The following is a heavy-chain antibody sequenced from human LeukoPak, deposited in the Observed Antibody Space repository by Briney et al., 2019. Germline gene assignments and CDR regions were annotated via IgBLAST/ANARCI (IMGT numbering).Heavy chain of an antibody. CDR2: INHSGST. J-gene: IGHJ4*01. D-gene: IGHD3-10*01. V-gene: IGHV4-34*01. CDR3: ARDLSTMVRVYFDY. CDR1: GGSFSGYY. Sequence: PSETLSLTCAVYGGSFSGYYWSWIRQPPGKGLEWIGEINHSGSTNYNPSLKSRVTISVDTSKNQFSLRLSSVTAADTAVYFCARDLSTMVRVYFDYWGHGTLVTVSS.